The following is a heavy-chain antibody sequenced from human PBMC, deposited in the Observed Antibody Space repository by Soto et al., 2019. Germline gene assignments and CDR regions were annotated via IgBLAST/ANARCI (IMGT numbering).Heavy chain of an antibody. V-gene: IGHV3-23*01. J-gene: IGHJ4*02. CDR3: AKLAGSKSFDC. CDR2: ISNSGGST. Sequence: EVQLLESGGGLVQPGGSLRLSCAASGFTFSSYAMNWVRQAPGKGLEWVSTISNSGGSTYYADSVKGRFTISRDNSKNTLYLQMNSLRAQDTAIYYCAKLAGSKSFDCWGQGTLVAVSS. CDR1: GFTFSSYA. D-gene: IGHD3-10*01.